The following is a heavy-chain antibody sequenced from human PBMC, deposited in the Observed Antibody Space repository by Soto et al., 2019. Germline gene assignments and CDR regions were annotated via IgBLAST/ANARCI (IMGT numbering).Heavy chain of an antibody. J-gene: IGHJ3*02. Sequence: GGSLRLSCAASGFTFSSYNMNWVRQAPGKGLEWVSSISPSSSYIYYADSLKGRFTISRDNAKNSLYLQMNSLRAEDTAVYYCARIGIVVAEGKAFDIWGQGTMVTVSS. D-gene: IGHD6-19*01. CDR1: GFTFSSYN. CDR3: ARIGIVVAEGKAFDI. V-gene: IGHV3-21*01. CDR2: ISPSSSYI.